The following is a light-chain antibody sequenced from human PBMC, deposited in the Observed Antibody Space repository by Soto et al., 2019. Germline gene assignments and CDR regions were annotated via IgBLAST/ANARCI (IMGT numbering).Light chain of an antibody. Sequence: DIQMTQSPSTLSASVVDRVTITCRASQSISSWLAWYQQKPGKAPKLLIYKASSLESGVPSRFSGSGSGTDFTLTTSCLQSEDFATYYCQQYYSYLITFGQGTRLEI. J-gene: IGKJ5*01. V-gene: IGKV1-5*03. CDR2: KAS. CDR1: QSISSW. CDR3: QQYYSYLIT.